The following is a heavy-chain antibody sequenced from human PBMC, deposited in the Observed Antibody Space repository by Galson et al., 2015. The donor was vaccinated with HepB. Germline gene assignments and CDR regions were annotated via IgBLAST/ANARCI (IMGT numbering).Heavy chain of an antibody. CDR3: AYDSGGKGWFDP. CDR1: GCTLTELS. D-gene: IGHD5-12*01. J-gene: IGHJ5*02. Sequence: SVKVSCKVSGCTLTELSMHWVRQAPGKGLEWMGGFDPEDGETIYAQKFQGRVTMTEDTSTDTAYMELSSLRSEDTAVYYCAYDSGGKGWFDPWGQGTLVTVSS. CDR2: FDPEDGET. V-gene: IGHV1-24*01.